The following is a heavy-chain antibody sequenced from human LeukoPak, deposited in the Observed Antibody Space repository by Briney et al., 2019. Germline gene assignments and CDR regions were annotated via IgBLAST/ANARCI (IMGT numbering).Heavy chain of an antibody. Sequence: ASVKVSCKASGYTFTTHYMHWVRQAPGQGLEWMGIINPSGGSTSYAQKFQGRVTMTRDMSTSTVYMELVSLRSDDTAVYYCARDLAGYSNHWGQGTLVTVSS. V-gene: IGHV1-46*01. CDR3: ARDLAGYSNH. CDR2: INPSGGST. CDR1: GYTFTTHY. D-gene: IGHD6-13*01. J-gene: IGHJ5*02.